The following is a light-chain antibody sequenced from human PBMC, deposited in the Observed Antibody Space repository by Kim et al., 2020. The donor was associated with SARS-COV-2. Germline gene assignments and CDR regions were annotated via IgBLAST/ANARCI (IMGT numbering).Light chain of an antibody. V-gene: IGKV1-39*01. CDR3: QQSYSTPYS. CDR1: QDISFY. Sequence: SAAVGARVTISCRASQDISFYFNWYQQKPGKAPKLLLYGASKLQSGVPSRFSGSGSGTDFTLTISSLQREDFATYHCQQSYSTPYSFGQGTKLEI. CDR2: GAS. J-gene: IGKJ2*03.